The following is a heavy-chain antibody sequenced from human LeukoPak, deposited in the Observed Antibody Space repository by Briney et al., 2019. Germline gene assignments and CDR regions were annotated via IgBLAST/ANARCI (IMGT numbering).Heavy chain of an antibody. D-gene: IGHD3-22*01. CDR2: ISHDGLGT. CDR1: EFTFSSYV. V-gene: IGHV3-23*01. CDR3: AGYYYDSSGYYPVY. J-gene: IGHJ4*02. Sequence: GGSLRLSCAASEFTFSSYVMAWVRQAPGKGLEWVSGISHDGLGTAYADSVKGRFTFSRDNSKNTLYLQMNSLRAEDTAVYYRAGYYYDSSGYYPVYLGQGTLVTVSS.